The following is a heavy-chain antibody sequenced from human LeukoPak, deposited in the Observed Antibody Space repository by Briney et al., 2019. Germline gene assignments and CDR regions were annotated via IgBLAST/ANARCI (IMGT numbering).Heavy chain of an antibody. CDR2: TVPSSSEI. Sequence: GGSLRLSCAASGFTFSYYSMNWVRQAPGKGLEWVSYTVPSSSEIYYVDPVKGRFTISRDNAKNSLYLQMNSLRDEDTAVYYCVRDHDYALDYWGQGTLVTVSS. V-gene: IGHV3-48*02. J-gene: IGHJ4*02. CDR1: GFTFSYYS. CDR3: VRDHDYALDY. D-gene: IGHD4-17*01.